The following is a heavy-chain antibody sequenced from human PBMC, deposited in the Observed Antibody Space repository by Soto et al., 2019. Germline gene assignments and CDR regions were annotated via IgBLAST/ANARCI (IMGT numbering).Heavy chain of an antibody. CDR2: ISHDGSNK. CDR1: GFTFKTYA. V-gene: IGHV3-30-3*01. CDR3: AREHFVLVPTMIYYYYGMDV. J-gene: IGHJ6*02. D-gene: IGHD3-22*01. Sequence: HVQLVESGGGVAQPGRSLSLSCATSGFTFKTYAMHWVRQAPGKGLEWVAVISHDGSNKYYADSVKGRFTISRDNSKNTLYLQMNSLRAEDTAVYYCAREHFVLVPTMIYYYYGMDVWGRGTTVTVSS.